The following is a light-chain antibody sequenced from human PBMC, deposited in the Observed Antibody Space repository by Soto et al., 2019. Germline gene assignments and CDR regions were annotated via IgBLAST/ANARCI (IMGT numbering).Light chain of an antibody. CDR2: GAS. Sequence: EIVLTQSPGTLPLSPGEGATLCCRVSQTVGSNLAWYQQKPGQAPRLLIYGASIRATGIPDRFSGSGSETDFTLTISRLEPEDFALYYCQQYGSSAPITFGQGTKVDIK. CDR1: QTVGSN. V-gene: IGKV3-20*01. J-gene: IGKJ1*01. CDR3: QQYGSSAPIT.